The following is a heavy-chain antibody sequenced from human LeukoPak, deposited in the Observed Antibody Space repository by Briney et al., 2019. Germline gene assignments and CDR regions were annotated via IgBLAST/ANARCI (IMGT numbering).Heavy chain of an antibody. CDR2: INSDGSST. J-gene: IGHJ4*02. Sequence: GGSLRLSCAASGFTFSSYWMHWVRQAPGKGLVWVSRINSDGSSTSYADSVKGRFTISRDNAKNTLYLQMNSLRGEDTAVYYCAREVSQLVRDLDYWGQGTLDTVSS. V-gene: IGHV3-74*01. D-gene: IGHD6-6*01. CDR1: GFTFSSYW. CDR3: AREVSQLVRDLDY.